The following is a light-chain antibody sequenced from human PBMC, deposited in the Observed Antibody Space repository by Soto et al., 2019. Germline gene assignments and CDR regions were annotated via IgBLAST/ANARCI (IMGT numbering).Light chain of an antibody. V-gene: IGKV2-28*01. CDR1: QSLLHSNGYNY. CDR2: LGS. Sequence: DIVMTQSPLSLPVTPGEPASISCRSSQSLLHSNGYNYLDWYLQKPGQSPQLLIYLGSNRASGVPDRFSGSGSGPDFTLQISRVEAEDVGVSYCMQALQTPPYTFGQGTKLEIK. CDR3: MQALQTPPYT. J-gene: IGKJ2*01.